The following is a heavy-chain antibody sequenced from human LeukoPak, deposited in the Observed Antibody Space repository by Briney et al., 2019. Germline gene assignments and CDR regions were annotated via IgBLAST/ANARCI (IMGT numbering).Heavy chain of an antibody. V-gene: IGHV3-7*01. Sequence: GGPLRLSCAASGFTFSSYWMSWVRQAPGKGLEWVANIKQDGSEKYYVDSVKGRFTISRDNAKNSLYLQMISLRAEDTAVYYCARDLPIDTAMAESNGFDYWGQGTLVTVSS. D-gene: IGHD5-18*01. CDR3: ARDLPIDTAMAESNGFDY. CDR2: IKQDGSEK. J-gene: IGHJ4*02. CDR1: GFTFSSYW.